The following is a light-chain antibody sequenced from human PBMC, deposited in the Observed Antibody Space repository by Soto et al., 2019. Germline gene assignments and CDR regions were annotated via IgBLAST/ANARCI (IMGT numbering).Light chain of an antibody. CDR3: QQYNNWPLWT. J-gene: IGKJ1*01. CDR2: GAS. Sequence: EIVLTQSPGTLSLSPGERATLSCRASQSVSSSYLAWYQQKPGQAPRLLIYGASTRATGIPARFSGSGSGTEFTLTISSLQSEDFAVYYCQQYNNWPLWTFGQGTKVDI. V-gene: IGKV3-15*01. CDR1: QSVSSSY.